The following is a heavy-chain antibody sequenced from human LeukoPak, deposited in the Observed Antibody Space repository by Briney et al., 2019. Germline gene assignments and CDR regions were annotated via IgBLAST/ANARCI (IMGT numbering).Heavy chain of an antibody. CDR1: RFTFRDYY. V-gene: IGHV3-11*04. Sequence: PGGSLRLSCAASRFTFRDYYMSWIRQAPGKGLEWVSNIRSDSSTIYYADSVKGRFTVSRDNAKNSLYLQMNSLRAEDTAVYYCARGRSGYYPYYFDYWGQGTLVTVSS. D-gene: IGHD3-22*01. CDR2: IRSDSSTI. J-gene: IGHJ4*02. CDR3: ARGRSGYYPYYFDY.